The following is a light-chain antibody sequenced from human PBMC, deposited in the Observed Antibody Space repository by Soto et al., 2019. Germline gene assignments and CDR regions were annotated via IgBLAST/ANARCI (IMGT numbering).Light chain of an antibody. J-gene: IGKJ2*01. V-gene: IGKV1-5*01. Sequence: DIQMTQSPSTLSASVGDRVTITCRASQSISNWLAWYQQKPGKAPKLLIYGASSLESGVPSRFSGSGSGTEFTLTISSLQPDDFATYYGQQDNSYSVFFGQGTKLEIK. CDR3: QQDNSYSVF. CDR2: GAS. CDR1: QSISNW.